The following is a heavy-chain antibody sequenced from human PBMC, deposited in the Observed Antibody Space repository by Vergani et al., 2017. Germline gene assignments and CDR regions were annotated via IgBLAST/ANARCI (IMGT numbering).Heavy chain of an antibody. V-gene: IGHV3-33*01. CDR2: IWYDGSNK. CDR1: GFTFTNYG. CDR3: AREGYTALDY. Sequence: VRLVESGGGLVQPGGSLRLSCAASGFTFTNYGMHWVRQAPGKGLEWVAVIWYDGSNKYYADSVKGRFTISRDNSKNTLYLQMNSLRAEDTAVYYCAREGYTALDYWGQGTLVTVSS. D-gene: IGHD5-18*01. J-gene: IGHJ4*02.